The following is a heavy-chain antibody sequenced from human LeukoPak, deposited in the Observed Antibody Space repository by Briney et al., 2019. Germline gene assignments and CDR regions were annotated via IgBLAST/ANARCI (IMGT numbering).Heavy chain of an antibody. CDR2: IHNTVRI. D-gene: IGHD4-23*01. Sequence: GGSLRLSCAVSGLTVNNNYVNWVRQAPGKGLEWVSVIHNTVRIHYADSVNGRFTISSDTSKNTVYLQMNGLRAEDTAVYYCILTTVATSIEYWSPGTLVTVSP. CDR1: GLTVNNNY. CDR3: ILTTVATSIEY. J-gene: IGHJ4*02. V-gene: IGHV3-53*01.